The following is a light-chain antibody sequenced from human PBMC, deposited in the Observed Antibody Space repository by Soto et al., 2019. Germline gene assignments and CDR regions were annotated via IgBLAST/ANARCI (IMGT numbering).Light chain of an antibody. Sequence: DIQMTQSPPSLSASVGDRVTITCRASQSISSYLNWYQQKPGKVPKLLIYATSSLQSGVPSRFSGSGSGTDFTLTISSLQPEDFATYYCQQSDSTGTWTFGQGTKVDIK. CDR1: QSISSY. CDR2: ATS. J-gene: IGKJ1*01. CDR3: QQSDSTGTWT. V-gene: IGKV1-39*01.